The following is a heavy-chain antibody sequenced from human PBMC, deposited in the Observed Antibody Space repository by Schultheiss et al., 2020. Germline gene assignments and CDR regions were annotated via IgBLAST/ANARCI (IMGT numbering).Heavy chain of an antibody. D-gene: IGHD6-19*01. V-gene: IGHV3-15*01. J-gene: IGHJ6*03. CDR1: GFTFSNAW. CDR2: IKSKTDGGTT. Sequence: GGSLRLSCAASGFTFSNAWMSWVRQAPGKGLEWVGRIKSKTDGGTTDYAAPVKGRFTISRDDSKNTLYLQMNSLRAEDTAVYYCARDGNWLGLVQDYYYYYMDVWGKGTTVTVSS. CDR3: ARDGNWLGLVQDYYYYYMDV.